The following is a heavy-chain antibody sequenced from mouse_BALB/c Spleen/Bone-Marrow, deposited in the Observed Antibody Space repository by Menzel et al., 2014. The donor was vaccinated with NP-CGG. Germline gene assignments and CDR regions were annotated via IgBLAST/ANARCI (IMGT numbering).Heavy chain of an antibody. J-gene: IGHJ4*01. V-gene: IGHV6-6*02. CDR1: GFTFSYYW. CDR2: IRLQSDNYAT. CDR3: TRLPLFYAMDY. Sequence: EVKLVESGGGLAQPGGSMTLSCVASGFTFSYYWMNWVRQSPEKGLEWVAEIRLQSDNYATHYAETVKGRFTISRDDSKSSVYLQMSNLRAEDTGIYYYTRLPLFYAMDYWGQGTSVTVSS. D-gene: IGHD5-5*01.